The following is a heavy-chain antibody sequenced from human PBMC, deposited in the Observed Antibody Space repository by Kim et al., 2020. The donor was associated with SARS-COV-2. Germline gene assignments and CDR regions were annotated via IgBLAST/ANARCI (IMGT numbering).Heavy chain of an antibody. V-gene: IGHV4-59*13. CDR1: GGSISSYY. CDR2: IYYSGST. Sequence: SETLSLTCTVSGGSISSYYWSWIRQPPGKGLEWIGYIYYSGSTNYNPSLKSGVTISVDTSKNQFSLKLSSVTAADTAVYYCARGTYYYDSSGYYYFDYWGQGTLVTVSS. CDR3: ARGTYYYDSSGYYYFDY. J-gene: IGHJ4*02. D-gene: IGHD3-22*01.